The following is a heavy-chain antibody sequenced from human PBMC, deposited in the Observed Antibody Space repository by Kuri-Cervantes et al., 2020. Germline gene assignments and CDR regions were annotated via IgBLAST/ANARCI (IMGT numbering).Heavy chain of an antibody. Sequence: GGSLRLSCAASGFTFSSYSMNWVRQAPGKGLEWVSSISSSSSYIYYADSVKGRFTISRDNAKNSLYLQMNSLRAEGTAVYYCARDDILTGYYLLGAFDIWGQGTMVTVSS. CDR3: ARDDILTGYYLLGAFDI. J-gene: IGHJ3*02. CDR2: ISSSSSYI. V-gene: IGHV3-21*01. D-gene: IGHD3-9*01. CDR1: GFTFSSYS.